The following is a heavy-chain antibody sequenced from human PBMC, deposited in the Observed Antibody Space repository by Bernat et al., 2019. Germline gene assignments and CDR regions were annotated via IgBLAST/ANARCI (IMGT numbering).Heavy chain of an antibody. CDR2: IWYDGSNK. CDR1: GFTFSSYG. J-gene: IGHJ4*02. V-gene: IGHV3-33*01. D-gene: IGHD2-15*01. Sequence: QVQLVESGGGVVQPGRSLRLSCAVSGFTFSSYGMHWVRQAPGKGLEWVAVIWYDGSNKYYADSVKGRFTISRDNSKNTLYLQMNSLRAEDTAVYYCARDKDIVVVVAGGLDYWGQGTLVTVSS. CDR3: ARDKDIVVVVAGGLDY.